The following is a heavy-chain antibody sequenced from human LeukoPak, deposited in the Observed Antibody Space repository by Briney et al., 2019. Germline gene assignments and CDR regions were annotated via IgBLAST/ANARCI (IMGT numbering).Heavy chain of an antibody. J-gene: IGHJ4*02. CDR1: GYTFTGYY. V-gene: IGHV1-2*02. CDR3: ARSGRAMADPFPVDY. CDR2: INPNSGGT. Sequence: ASVKVSCKASGYTFTGYYMHWVRQAPGQGLEWMGWINPNSGGTNYAQKFQGRVTMTRDTSISTAYMELSRLRSDDTAVYYCARSGRAMADPFPVDYWGQGTLVTVSS. D-gene: IGHD5-24*01.